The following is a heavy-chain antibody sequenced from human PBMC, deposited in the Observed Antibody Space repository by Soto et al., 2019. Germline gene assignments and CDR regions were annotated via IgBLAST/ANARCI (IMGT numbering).Heavy chain of an antibody. J-gene: IGHJ6*02. CDR2: NYYTGIT. CDR3: ARGSSIAGLSYGMDV. CDR1: GGSITSGGYY. D-gene: IGHD6-6*01. V-gene: IGHV4-31*03. Sequence: QVQLQESGPGLVKPSQTLSLTCTVSGGSITSGGYYWTWIRQHPGKGLEWIGYNYYTGITYYNPSLKSRVTISLDTSNNQFSLELSSLTAADTAVYYCARGSSIAGLSYGMDVWGQGTTVTVSS.